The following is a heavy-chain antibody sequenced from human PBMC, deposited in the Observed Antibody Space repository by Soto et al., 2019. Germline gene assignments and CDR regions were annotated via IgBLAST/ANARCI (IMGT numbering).Heavy chain of an antibody. CDR3: ARRDLYSSSRTFDY. Sequence: SVKVSCKASRGTFSSYTISWVRQAPGQGLEWMGRIIPILGIANYAQKFQGRVTITADKSTSTAYMELSSLRSEDTAVYYCARRDLYSSSRTFDYWGQGTLVTVSS. V-gene: IGHV1-69*02. CDR1: RGTFSSYT. D-gene: IGHD6-13*01. CDR2: IIPILGIA. J-gene: IGHJ4*02.